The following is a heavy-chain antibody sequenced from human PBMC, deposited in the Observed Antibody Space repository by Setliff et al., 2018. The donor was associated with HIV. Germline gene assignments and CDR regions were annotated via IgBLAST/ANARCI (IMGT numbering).Heavy chain of an antibody. CDR2: IIPMLGIT. V-gene: IGHV1-69*10. Sequence: GASVKVSCKASGYTFTDYYMHWVRQAPGQGLEWMGAIIPMLGITNYAQKFQGRVTMIADKSTGTAYMDLSSLTSDDTAVYYCASSFGGNSLRHEAAFDIWGPGTMVTVSS. D-gene: IGHD2-21*02. J-gene: IGHJ3*02. CDR1: GYTFTDYY. CDR3: ASSFGGNSLRHEAAFDI.